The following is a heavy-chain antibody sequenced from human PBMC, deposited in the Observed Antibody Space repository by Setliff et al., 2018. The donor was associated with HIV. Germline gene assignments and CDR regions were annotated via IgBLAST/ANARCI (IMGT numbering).Heavy chain of an antibody. D-gene: IGHD1-26*01. V-gene: IGHV4-39*01. Sequence: SETLSLTCSVSGGSISSRTYYWGWIRQPPGKGLEWIGSIYYSGSTYYNPSLKSRVTISVDTSKNQFSLKLSSVTAADTAVYYCAKTSVGATGLYAFDIWGQGTMVTVSS. CDR2: IYYSGST. CDR1: GGSISSRTYY. CDR3: AKTSVGATGLYAFDI. J-gene: IGHJ3*02.